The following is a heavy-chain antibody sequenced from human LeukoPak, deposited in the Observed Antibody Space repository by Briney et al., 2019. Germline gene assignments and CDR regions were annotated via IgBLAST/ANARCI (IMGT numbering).Heavy chain of an antibody. Sequence: SETLSLTCAVSGGSISSGGYSWSWIRQPPGKGLEWIGYIYSGSTYYNPSLKSRLTMSADTSKNQFSLRLSSVTAADTAVYYCARIIVGPTSGYYYYMDVWGKGTTVIVSS. CDR3: ARIIVGPTSGYYYYMDV. V-gene: IGHV4-30-4*07. CDR2: IYSGST. D-gene: IGHD1-26*01. CDR1: GGSISSGGYS. J-gene: IGHJ6*03.